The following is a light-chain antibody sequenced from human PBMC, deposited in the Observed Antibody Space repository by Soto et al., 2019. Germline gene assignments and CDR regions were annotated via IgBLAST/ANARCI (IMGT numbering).Light chain of an antibody. V-gene: IGKV3-15*01. CDR3: QLYNSWPPVT. CDR2: GAS. CDR1: QSVSSN. J-gene: IGKJ3*01. Sequence: EIVMTQSPATLSVSPGERATLSCRASQSVSSNLAWYQQKPGQPPRLLIYGASTRATGIPARFSGSGSGTEFTLTISSLQSEDFAVYYCQLYNSWPPVTFGPGTKVDIK.